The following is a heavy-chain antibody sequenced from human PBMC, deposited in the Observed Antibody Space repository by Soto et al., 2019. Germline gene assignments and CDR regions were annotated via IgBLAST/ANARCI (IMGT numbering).Heavy chain of an antibody. Sequence: GASGKVSCKASGGSFSSYSIIWVRQAPGQGLEWMGGIIPIFGTANYAQKFQGRVTITADESTSTAYMELSSLRSEDTAVYYCARTYYVFCSGSIAVRYVMDVWGQGTTVTVSS. CDR1: GGSFSSYS. V-gene: IGHV1-69*13. D-gene: IGHD3-3*01. CDR3: ARTYYVFCSGSIAVRYVMDV. J-gene: IGHJ6*02. CDR2: IIPIFGTA.